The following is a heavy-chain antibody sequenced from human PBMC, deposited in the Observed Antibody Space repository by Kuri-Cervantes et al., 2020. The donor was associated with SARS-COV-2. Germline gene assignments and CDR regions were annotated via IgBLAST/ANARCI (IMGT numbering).Heavy chain of an antibody. CDR3: AKDRVTMVRGGPSEFDP. CDR1: GFTFSNAS. Sequence: SWAASGFTFSNASMSWVRQAPGKGLGWVGRIKSKTDGGTTDYTAPVKGRFTISRDNSKNTLYLQMNSLRAEDTAVDYCAKDRVTMVRGGPSEFDPWGQGTLVTVSS. J-gene: IGHJ5*02. V-gene: IGHV3-15*05. CDR2: IKSKTDGGTT. D-gene: IGHD3-10*01.